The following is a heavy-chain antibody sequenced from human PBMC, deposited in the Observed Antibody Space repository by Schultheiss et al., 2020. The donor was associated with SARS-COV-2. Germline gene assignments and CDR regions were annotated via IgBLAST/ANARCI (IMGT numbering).Heavy chain of an antibody. CDR2: IYHSGST. J-gene: IGHJ2*01. V-gene: IGHV4-4*02. CDR3: ARLPIAVVSWGWYFDL. CDR1: GFTVSSNY. Sequence: GSLRLSCAASGFTVSSNYMSWVRQAPGKGLEWIGEIYHSGSTNYNPSLKSRVTISVDKSKNQFSLKLSSVTAADTAVYYCARLPIAVVSWGWYFDLWGRGTLVTVSS. D-gene: IGHD6-19*01.